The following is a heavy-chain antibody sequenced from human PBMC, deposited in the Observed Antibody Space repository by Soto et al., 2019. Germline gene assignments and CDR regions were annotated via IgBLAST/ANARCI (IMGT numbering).Heavy chain of an antibody. D-gene: IGHD2-2*02. CDR1: GGTLSSYT. Sequence: QVQLVQSGAEVKKPGSSVKVYCKSSGGTLSSYTISWVRQTPGQGLEWMGRIIPILGIANYAQKFQGRVTITADKSTSTAYMELSSLRSEDTAVYYCAMEYCSSTSCYRDYWGQGTLVTVSS. CDR3: AMEYCSSTSCYRDY. V-gene: IGHV1-69*02. J-gene: IGHJ4*02. CDR2: IIPILGIA.